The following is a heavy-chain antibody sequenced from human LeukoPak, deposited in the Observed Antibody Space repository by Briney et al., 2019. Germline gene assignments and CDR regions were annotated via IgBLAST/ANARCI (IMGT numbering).Heavy chain of an antibody. V-gene: IGHV1-2*02. Sequence: ASVKVSCKASGYTFTSYGISWVRQAPGQGLEWMGWINPNSGGTNYAQKFQGRVTMTRDTSISTAYMELSRLRSDDTAVYYCARVLNLRPNDYSKRANNDYWGQGTLVTVSS. CDR2: INPNSGGT. J-gene: IGHJ4*02. CDR3: ARVLNLRPNDYSKRANNDY. D-gene: IGHD4-11*01. CDR1: GYTFTSYG.